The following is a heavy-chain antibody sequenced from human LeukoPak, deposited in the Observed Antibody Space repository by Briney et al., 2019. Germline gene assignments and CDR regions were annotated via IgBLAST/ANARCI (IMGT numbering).Heavy chain of an antibody. V-gene: IGHV4-31*03. CDR3: ARGATVTREYFQH. J-gene: IGHJ1*01. CDR1: GGSTSSGGYS. Sequence: SQTLSLTCTVSGGSTSSGGYSWSWIRQHPGKGLEWIGYIYYSGSTYYNPSLKSRVTISVDTSKNQFSLKLSSVTAADTAVYYCARGATVTREYFQHWGQGTLVTVSS. CDR2: IYYSGST. D-gene: IGHD4-17*01.